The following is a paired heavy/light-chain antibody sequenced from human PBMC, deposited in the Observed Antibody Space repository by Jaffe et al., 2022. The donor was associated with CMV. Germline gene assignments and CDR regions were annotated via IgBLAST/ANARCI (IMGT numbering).Light chain of an antibody. Sequence: QSALTQPASVSGSPGQSITISCTGTSSDVGAYNYVSWYQQHPGKAPKLMIYDVSNRPSGVSSRFSGSKSGNTASLTISGVQAEDEADYYCNSYTSSGTVVFGGGTKLTVL. CDR3: NSYTSSGTVV. CDR2: DVS. V-gene: IGLV2-14*03. CDR1: SSDVGAYNY. J-gene: IGLJ2*01.
Heavy chain of an antibody. CDR3: GRTSRQRSSGGGWYMGAFDI. Sequence: QLQLQESGPGLVKTSETLSLTCTVSGDSISTSSYYWGWIRQPPGKGLEWIGNIYYSGSTYYNPSLKSRVTISVDTSKSQFSLKLSSVTAADTAVYYCGRTSRQRSSGGGWYMGAFDIWGQGTMVTVSS. J-gene: IGHJ3*02. CDR1: GDSISTSSYY. D-gene: IGHD6-19*01. CDR2: IYYSGST. V-gene: IGHV4-39*01.